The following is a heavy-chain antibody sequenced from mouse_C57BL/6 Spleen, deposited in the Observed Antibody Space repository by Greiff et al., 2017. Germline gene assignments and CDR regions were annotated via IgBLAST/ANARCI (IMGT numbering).Heavy chain of an antibody. J-gene: IGHJ2*01. V-gene: IGHV1-19*01. CDR3: ASYYGNCDY. CDR2: INPYNGGT. CDR1: GYTFTDYY. D-gene: IGHD2-1*01. Sequence: VQLQQSGPVLVKPGASVKMSCKASGYTFTDYYMNWVKQSHGKSLEWIGVINPYNGGTSYNQKFKGKATLTVDKSSSTAYMELNSLTSEDSAVYYCASYYGNCDYWGQGTTLTVSS.